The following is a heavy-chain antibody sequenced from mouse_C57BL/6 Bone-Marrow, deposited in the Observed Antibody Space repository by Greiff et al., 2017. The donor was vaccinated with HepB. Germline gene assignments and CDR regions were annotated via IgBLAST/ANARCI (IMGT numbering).Heavy chain of an antibody. CDR2: IWTGGGT. D-gene: IGHD2-3*01. Sequence: VQRVESGPGLVAPSQSLSITCTVSGFSLTSYAISWVRQPPGKGLEWLGVIWTGGGTNYNSAPKSRLSISKDNAKSQVFLKMNSLQTDDTARYYCARNDGYPLAYWGQGTLVTVSA. J-gene: IGHJ3*01. CDR1: GFSLTSYA. V-gene: IGHV2-9-1*01. CDR3: ARNDGYPLAY.